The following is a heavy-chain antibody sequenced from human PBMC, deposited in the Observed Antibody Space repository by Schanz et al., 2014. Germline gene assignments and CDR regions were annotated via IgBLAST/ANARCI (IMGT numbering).Heavy chain of an antibody. J-gene: IGHJ4*02. CDR3: AKDISDTSGKDDY. D-gene: IGHD3-22*01. V-gene: IGHV3-23*01. Sequence: DVHLLESGGGLVQPGGSLRLSCAASEFTFSTDAMSWVRQAPGKGLEWLSVISGSGGSTYYADSVKGRFTISRDNSKNTLFLQMNSLRVEDSAIYYCAKDISDTSGKDDYWGQGTLVTVSS. CDR2: ISGSGGST. CDR1: EFTFSTDA.